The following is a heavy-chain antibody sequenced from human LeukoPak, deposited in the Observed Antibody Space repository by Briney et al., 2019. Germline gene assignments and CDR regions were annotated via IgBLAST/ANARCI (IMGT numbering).Heavy chain of an antibody. CDR1: GFTFSSCG. D-gene: IGHD3-22*01. Sequence: GGSLRLSCAASGFTFSSCGMHWVRQAPGKGLEWVAVISYDGSNKYYADSVKGRFTISRDNSKNTLYLQMNSLRAEDTAVYYCAKDQADSSGYYYIDYWGQGTLVTVSS. CDR3: AKDQADSSGYYYIDY. CDR2: ISYDGSNK. J-gene: IGHJ4*02. V-gene: IGHV3-30*18.